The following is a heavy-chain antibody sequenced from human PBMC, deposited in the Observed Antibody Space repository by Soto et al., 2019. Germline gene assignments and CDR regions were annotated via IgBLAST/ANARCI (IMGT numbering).Heavy chain of an antibody. CDR1: GFTFSSYN. CDR2: ISSGSSYI. Sequence: EVQLVESGGGLVKPGGSLRLSCAASGFTFSSYNMNWVRQAPGTGLEWYSSISSGSSYIFYADYVKGRFTISRDNDKKSLYLQMNSLRAEDTAVYYCANTYYDVWSGYYPIDYWGQGTLVTVSS. CDR3: ANTYYDVWSGYYPIDY. J-gene: IGHJ4*02. D-gene: IGHD3-3*01. V-gene: IGHV3-21*01.